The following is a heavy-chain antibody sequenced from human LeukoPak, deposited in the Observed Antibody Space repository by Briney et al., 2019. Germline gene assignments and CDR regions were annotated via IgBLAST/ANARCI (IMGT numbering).Heavy chain of an antibody. CDR1: GFTFSSYG. D-gene: IGHD3-22*01. J-gene: IGHJ3*02. Sequence: GGSLRLSCAASGFTFSSYGMHWVRQAPGKGLEWVAFIRYDGSNKYYADSVKGRFTISRDNSKNTLYLQMNSLRAEDTAVYYCAKGIYDSSGYTDAFDIWGQGTMVTVSS. CDR3: AKGIYDSSGYTDAFDI. CDR2: IRYDGSNK. V-gene: IGHV3-30*02.